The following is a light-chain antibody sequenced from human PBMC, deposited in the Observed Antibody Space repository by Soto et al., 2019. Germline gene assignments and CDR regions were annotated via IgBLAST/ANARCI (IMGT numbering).Light chain of an antibody. Sequence: QSALTQPASVSGSPGQSIAISCTGVRTDVDGYDYVSWYQQHPGQAPQLIIYDVYNRPSGVSHRFSGSKSGDTASLTISGLQAEDEADYYCTSYTTSGNYVFGIGTKVTVL. CDR3: TSYTTSGNYV. CDR1: RTDVDGYDY. CDR2: DVY. V-gene: IGLV2-14*03. J-gene: IGLJ1*01.